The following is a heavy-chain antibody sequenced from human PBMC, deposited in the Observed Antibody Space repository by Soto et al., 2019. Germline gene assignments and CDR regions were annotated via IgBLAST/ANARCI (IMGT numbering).Heavy chain of an antibody. CDR2: ISGSGGST. CDR1: GFTFSSYA. Sequence: SLRLSCAASGFTFSSYAMSWVRQAPGKGLEWVSAISGSGGSTYYADSVKGRFTISRDNSKNTLYLQMNSLRAEDTAVYYCAKDNYYDSSGYPDYWGHGTLVPVSS. J-gene: IGHJ4*01. V-gene: IGHV3-23*01. CDR3: AKDNYYDSSGYPDY. D-gene: IGHD3-22*01.